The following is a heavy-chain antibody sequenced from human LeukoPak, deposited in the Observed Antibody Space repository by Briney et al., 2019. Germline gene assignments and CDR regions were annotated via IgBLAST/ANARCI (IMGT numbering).Heavy chain of an antibody. D-gene: IGHD4-17*01. Sequence: PSQTLSLTCTVSGGSISSGGYYWSWIRQPPGKGLEWIGYIYHSGSTYYNPSLKSRVTISVDRSKNQLSLKLSSVTAADTAVYYCARARGYGDYKGNVVWAYWGQGTLVTVSS. CDR1: GGSISSGGYY. V-gene: IGHV4-30-2*01. CDR2: IYHSGST. J-gene: IGHJ4*02. CDR3: ARARGYGDYKGNVVWAY.